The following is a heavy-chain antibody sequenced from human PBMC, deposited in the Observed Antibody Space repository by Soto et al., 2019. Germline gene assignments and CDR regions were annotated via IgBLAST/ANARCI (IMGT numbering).Heavy chain of an antibody. D-gene: IGHD6-19*01. Sequence: GGSLRLSCAASGFTFSSYTMNWVRQAPGKGLEWVSSIGSSSRYIFYADSVKGRFTISRDNAKNSLYLQMNSLRAEDTAVYYCVRDWGIAVAGTNWFDPWGQGTLVTVS. V-gene: IGHV3-21*01. CDR2: IGSSSRYI. CDR3: VRDWGIAVAGTNWFDP. J-gene: IGHJ5*02. CDR1: GFTFSSYT.